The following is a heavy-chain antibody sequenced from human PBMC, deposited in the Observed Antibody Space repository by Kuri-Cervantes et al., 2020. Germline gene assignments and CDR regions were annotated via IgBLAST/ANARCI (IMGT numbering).Heavy chain of an antibody. Sequence: GGSLRLACAASGFTFSSYGMHWVRQAPGKGLEWVAVILDEGSNKYYADSVKDRFTISRDNSKNTLYLQMNSLGAEDTAVYYCARVKGDSGYYYYGMDVWGQGTTVTVSS. V-gene: IGHV3-30*03. CDR3: ARVKGDSGYYYYGMDV. CDR1: GFTFSSYG. CDR2: ILDEGSNK. D-gene: IGHD2-21*02. J-gene: IGHJ6*02.